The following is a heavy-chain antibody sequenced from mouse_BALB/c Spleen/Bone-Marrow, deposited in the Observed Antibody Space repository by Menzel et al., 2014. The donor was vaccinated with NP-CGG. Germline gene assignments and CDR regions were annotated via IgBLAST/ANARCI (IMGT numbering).Heavy chain of an antibody. D-gene: IGHD1-1*01. CDR2: IDPYYGGT. CDR1: GYSFTGYN. V-gene: IGHV1S135*01. J-gene: IGHJ3*01. CDR3: ARNHFGSNSLGY. Sequence: VQLQQSGPELEKPGASVKISCKASGYSFTGYNMIWVKRSDGRSLEWIGNIDPYYGGTSYNQKFRGKATLTVDKSSSTAYMQLTSLTSGDSAVYYCARNHFGSNSLGYWGQGTLVTVSA.